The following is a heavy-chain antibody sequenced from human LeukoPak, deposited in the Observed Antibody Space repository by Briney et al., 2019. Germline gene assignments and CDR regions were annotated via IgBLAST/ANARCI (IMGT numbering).Heavy chain of an antibody. J-gene: IGHJ5*02. CDR2: ISSRSDYI. D-gene: IGHD2-2*02. V-gene: IGHV3-21*01. CDR3: ARAYTLGWFDP. Sequence: SGGSLRLSCAASGFTFSSYTMHWVRLAPGKGLEWVSSISSRSDYIYYGDSVKGRFTVSRDNAKNSLYLQMSSLGAEDTALCYCARAYTLGWFDPWGQGTLVTVSS. CDR1: GFTFSSYT.